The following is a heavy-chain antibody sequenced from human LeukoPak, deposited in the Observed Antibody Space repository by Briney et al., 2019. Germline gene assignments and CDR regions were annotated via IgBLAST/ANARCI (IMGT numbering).Heavy chain of an antibody. J-gene: IGHJ5*02. CDR1: GGSISSYY. CDR2: IYYSGST. Sequence: SETLSLTCTVSGGSISSYYWTWIRQPPGKGLEWIGNIYYSGSTNYNPSLKSRVSMSVDTSNIQFSLKLSSVTAADTAVYYCARGGTYNGILSFDPWGQGTLVSVSS. CDR3: ARGGTYNGILSFDP. V-gene: IGHV4-59*01. D-gene: IGHD1-14*01.